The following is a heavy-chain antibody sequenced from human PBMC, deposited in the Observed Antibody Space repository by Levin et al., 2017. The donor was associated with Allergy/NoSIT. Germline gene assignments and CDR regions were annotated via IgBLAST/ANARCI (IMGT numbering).Heavy chain of an antibody. CDR1: GGSISTTSYY. D-gene: IGHD6-19*01. J-gene: IGHJ3*01. V-gene: IGHV4-39*02. Sequence: SQTLSLTCIVSGGSISTTSYYWGWVRQSPGQGLEWLGSVVYGGRTYSNPSLQSRLTISEDTSKNHFSLNLTSVTAADTGLYYCARIGYTSGWFGTFDVWGQGTMVTVSS. CDR2: VVYGGRT. CDR3: ARIGYTSGWFGTFDV.